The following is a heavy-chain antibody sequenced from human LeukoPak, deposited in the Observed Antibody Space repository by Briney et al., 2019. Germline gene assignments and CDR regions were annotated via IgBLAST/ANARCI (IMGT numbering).Heavy chain of an antibody. J-gene: IGHJ4*02. CDR1: GYTFTDYY. CDR2: INPLTGST. Sequence: ASVKVSCKASGYTFTDYYIHWVRRAPGQGLEWVGWINPLTGSTGYAKKFQGRVTMTRDTSIRTTYMELTRLRSDDTAVYFCARYTELLGRHFDYWGQGAPVTVFS. D-gene: IGHD1-1*01. CDR3: ARYTELLGRHFDY. V-gene: IGHV1-2*02.